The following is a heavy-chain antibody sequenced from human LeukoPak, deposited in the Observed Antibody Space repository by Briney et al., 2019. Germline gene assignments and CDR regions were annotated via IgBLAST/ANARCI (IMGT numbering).Heavy chain of an antibody. Sequence: PGGSLRLSCAASGFTFTNFAMNWDRQAPGKGLEWVSSISESGDDTAYADSVKGRFTISRDNSRNTLYLQMISLRAEDTAVYYCAKQFVDVWGQGTLVTVSS. J-gene: IGHJ5*02. D-gene: IGHD5-24*01. CDR1: GFTFTNFA. CDR2: ISESGDDT. V-gene: IGHV3-23*01. CDR3: AKQFVDV.